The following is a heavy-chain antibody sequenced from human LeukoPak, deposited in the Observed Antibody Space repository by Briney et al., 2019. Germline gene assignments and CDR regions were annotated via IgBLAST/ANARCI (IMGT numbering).Heavy chain of an antibody. V-gene: IGHV1-69*13. J-gene: IGHJ3*02. CDR1: GGTFSSYA. Sequence: SVKVSCKASGGTFSSYAISWVRQAPGQGLEWMGGIIPIFGTANYAQKFQGRVTITADESTSTAYMELSSLRSEDTAVYYCARDSWYDVLTGFDAFDIWGQGTMVTVSS. D-gene: IGHD3-9*01. CDR2: IIPIFGTA. CDR3: ARDSWYDVLTGFDAFDI.